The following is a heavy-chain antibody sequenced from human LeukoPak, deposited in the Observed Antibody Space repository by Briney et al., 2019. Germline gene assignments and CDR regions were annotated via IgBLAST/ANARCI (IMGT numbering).Heavy chain of an antibody. D-gene: IGHD4-17*01. CDR3: ARQPTGWNWFDP. CDR2: IYISGTT. V-gene: IGHV4-4*09. CDR1: GGSISSYY. J-gene: IGHJ5*02. Sequence: PSETLSLTCTVSGGSISSYYWTWLRQPPGKGLEWIGCIYISGTTNYNPSPKSRVTISLDTSKSQFSLKLSSVTAADTAVYYCARQPTGWNWFDPWGQGTLVTVSS.